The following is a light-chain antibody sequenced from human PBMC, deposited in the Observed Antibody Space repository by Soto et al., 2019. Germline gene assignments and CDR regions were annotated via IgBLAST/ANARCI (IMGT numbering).Light chain of an antibody. Sequence: QSVLTQPPSASGSPGQSVTISCTGTSSDIGGYNYVSWYQQHPGKAPKLMIYEVSKRPSGVPDRFSGSKSGNTASLTVSGLQAEDEADYYCSSYAGSYIHDVFGTGTKVTVL. CDR1: SSDIGGYNY. CDR3: SSYAGSYIHDV. CDR2: EVS. J-gene: IGLJ1*01. V-gene: IGLV2-8*01.